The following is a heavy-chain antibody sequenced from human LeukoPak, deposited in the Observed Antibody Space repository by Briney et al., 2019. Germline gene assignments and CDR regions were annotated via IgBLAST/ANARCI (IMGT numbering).Heavy chain of an antibody. D-gene: IGHD3-9*01. J-gene: IGHJ3*02. CDR2: IYYSGSP. CDR1: GDSMSSGTYY. Sequence: SETLSLTCTVSGDSMSSGTYYWGWIRQPPGTGLEWIGSIYYSGSPYYSPSPKSRVTISVDTSKNQFSLKLSSVTAADTAVYYCARQERLVIRDDAFDIWGQGTMVTVSS. V-gene: IGHV4-39*01. CDR3: ARQERLVIRDDAFDI.